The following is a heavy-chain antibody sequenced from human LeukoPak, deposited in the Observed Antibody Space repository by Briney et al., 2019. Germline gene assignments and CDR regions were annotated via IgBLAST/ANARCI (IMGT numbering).Heavy chain of an antibody. D-gene: IGHD1-26*01. V-gene: IGHV4-31*03. Sequence: PSETLSLTCTVSGGSISSGGYYWSWIRPHPGQGLEWIGYIYYSGSTYYNPSLKSRVTISVDTSKNQFSLKLSSVTAADTAVYYCARVRGSQPSDWGQGTLVTVSS. CDR1: GGSISSGGYY. CDR2: IYYSGST. J-gene: IGHJ4*02. CDR3: ARVRGSQPSD.